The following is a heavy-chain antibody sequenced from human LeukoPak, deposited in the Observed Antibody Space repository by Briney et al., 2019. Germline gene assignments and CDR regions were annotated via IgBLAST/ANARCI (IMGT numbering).Heavy chain of an antibody. V-gene: IGHV3-48*03. J-gene: IGHJ3*02. Sequence: PGGSLRLSCAASGFTFSSYEMNWVRQAPGKGLEWVLYISSSGSTIYYADSVKGRFTISRDNAKNSLYLQMNSLRAEDTAVYYCARATLTHYYDSSGYWGRRSGEDAFDIWGQGAMVTVSS. CDR3: ARATLTHYYDSSGYWGRRSGEDAFDI. D-gene: IGHD3-22*01. CDR2: ISSSGSTI. CDR1: GFTFSSYE.